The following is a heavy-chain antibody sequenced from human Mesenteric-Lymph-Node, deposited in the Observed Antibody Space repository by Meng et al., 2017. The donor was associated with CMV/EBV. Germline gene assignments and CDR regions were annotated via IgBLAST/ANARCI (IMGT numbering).Heavy chain of an antibody. Sequence: GESLKISCAASGFTFSSYEMNWVRQAPGKGLEWVSYISSSGSTIYYADSVKGRFTISRDNAKNSLYLQMNSLRAEDTAVYYCAKAAATGRGWIGMDVWGQGTTVTVSS. CDR2: ISSSGSTI. CDR1: GFTFSSYE. J-gene: IGHJ6*02. D-gene: IGHD2-15*01. V-gene: IGHV3-48*03. CDR3: AKAAATGRGWIGMDV.